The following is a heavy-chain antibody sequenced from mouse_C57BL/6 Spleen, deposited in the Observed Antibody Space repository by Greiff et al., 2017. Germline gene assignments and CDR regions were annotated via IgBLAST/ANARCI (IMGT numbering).Heavy chain of an antibody. CDR3: ATDYEGGYYFDY. V-gene: IGHV1-64*01. CDR1: GYTFTSYW. CDR2: IHPNSGST. Sequence: QVQLQQPGAELVKPWASVKLSCKASGYTFTSYWMLWVKQRPGQGLEWIGMIHPNSGSTNYNEKFKSKATLTVDKSSSTAYMQLSSLTSEDSAVYYCATDYEGGYYFDYWGQGTTLTVSS. D-gene: IGHD2-4*01. J-gene: IGHJ2*01.